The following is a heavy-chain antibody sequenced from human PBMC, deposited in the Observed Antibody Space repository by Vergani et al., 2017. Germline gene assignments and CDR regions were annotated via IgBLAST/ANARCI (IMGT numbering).Heavy chain of an antibody. CDR2: INPSGGST. CDR3: ARDLGYCSSTSCRDLGYYYYGMDV. D-gene: IGHD2-2*01. CDR1: GYTFTSYY. J-gene: IGHJ6*02. Sequence: VQLVQSGAEVKKPGASVKVSCKASGYTFTSYYMHWVRQAPGQGLEWMGIINPSGGSTSYAQKFQGRVTMTRDTSTSTVYMELSSLRSEDTAVYYCARDLGYCSSTSCRDLGYYYYGMDVWGQGTTVTVSS. V-gene: IGHV1-46*01.